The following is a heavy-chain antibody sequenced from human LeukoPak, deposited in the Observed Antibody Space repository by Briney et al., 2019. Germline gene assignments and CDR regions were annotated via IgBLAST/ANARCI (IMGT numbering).Heavy chain of an antibody. D-gene: IGHD6-19*01. CDR3: ARAGSGPTSGYYYFDY. V-gene: IGHV3-7*01. CDR1: GFTFSSYW. CDR2: IKQDGSEK. Sequence: GRSLRLSCAASGFTFSSYWMSWVRQAPGKGLEWVANIKQDGSEKYYVDSVKGRFTISRDNAKNSLYLQMNSLRAEDTAVYYCARAGSGPTSGYYYFDYWGQGTLVTVSS. J-gene: IGHJ4*02.